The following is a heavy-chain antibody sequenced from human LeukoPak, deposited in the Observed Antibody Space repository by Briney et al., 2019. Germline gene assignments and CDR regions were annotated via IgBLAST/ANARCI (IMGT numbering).Heavy chain of an antibody. CDR1: GGSISSYY. D-gene: IGHD3-16*02. Sequence: PSETLSLTCTVSGGSISSYYWSWIRQPPGKGLEWIGYIYYSGSTNYNPSLKSRVTISVDTSKNQFSLKLSSVTAADTAVYYCARASDYVWGSYRLSGAFDIWGQGTMVTVSS. J-gene: IGHJ3*02. CDR2: IYYSGST. V-gene: IGHV4-59*01. CDR3: ARASDYVWGSYRLSGAFDI.